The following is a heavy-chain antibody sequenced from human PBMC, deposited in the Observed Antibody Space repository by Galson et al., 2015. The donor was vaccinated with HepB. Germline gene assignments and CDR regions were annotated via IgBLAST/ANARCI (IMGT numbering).Heavy chain of an antibody. Sequence: SLRLSCAASGFTFSSYGIHWVRQAPGKGLEWVAVIWHDETNKDYGDSVKGRFTVFRDNSKSTVYLQMNSLRAEDTAVYYCVRGDHDSNYYYYYGLDVWGQGTTVTVSS. CDR2: IWHDETNK. D-gene: IGHD2-21*01. J-gene: IGHJ6*02. CDR1: GFTFSSYG. CDR3: VRGDHDSNYYYYYGLDV. V-gene: IGHV3-33*03.